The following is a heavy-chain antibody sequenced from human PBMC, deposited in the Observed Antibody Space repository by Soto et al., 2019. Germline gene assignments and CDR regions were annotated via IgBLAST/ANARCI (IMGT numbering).Heavy chain of an antibody. CDR3: ARGLIAAAQRDY. J-gene: IGHJ4*02. Sequence: ASVKVSCKASGYTFTRYDINWVRQATGQGLEWMGWMNPNSGNTGYAQKFQGRVTMTRNTSISTAYMELSSLRSEDTAVYYCARGLIAAAQRDYRGPAPLVSLS. CDR2: MNPNSGNT. D-gene: IGHD6-13*01. CDR1: GYTFTRYD. V-gene: IGHV1-8*01.